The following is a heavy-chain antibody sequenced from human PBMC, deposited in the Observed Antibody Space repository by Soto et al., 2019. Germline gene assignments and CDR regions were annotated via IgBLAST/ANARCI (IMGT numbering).Heavy chain of an antibody. D-gene: IGHD1-1*01. CDR3: ARGTRVSSTGTGAH. J-gene: IGHJ4*02. Sequence: GGSLRLSCAVSGFTFSAYWMHWVRQVPGKGLTWFSRISYDGSTATYADSVKGRFIISRDNAKNTLYLEMNTLRADDSGLYYWARGTRVSSTGTGAHWGRGTLVTVSS. CDR1: GFTFSAYW. V-gene: IGHV3-74*01. CDR2: ISYDGSTA.